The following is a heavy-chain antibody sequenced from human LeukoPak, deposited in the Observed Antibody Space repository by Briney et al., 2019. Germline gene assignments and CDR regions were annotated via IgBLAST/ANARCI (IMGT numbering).Heavy chain of an antibody. J-gene: IGHJ2*01. Sequence: SETLSLTCTVSGGSISSSSYYWGWIRQPPGKGLEWIGSIYYSGSTYYNPSLKSRVTISVDTSKNQFSLKLSSVTAADTAVYYCARQILAYCGGDCYADWYFDLWGRGTLVTVSS. CDR3: ARQILAYCGGDCYADWYFDL. D-gene: IGHD2-21*02. V-gene: IGHV4-39*01. CDR2: IYYSGST. CDR1: GGSISSSSYY.